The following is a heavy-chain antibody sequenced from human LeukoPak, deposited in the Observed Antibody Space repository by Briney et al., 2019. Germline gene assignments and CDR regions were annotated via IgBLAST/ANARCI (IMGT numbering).Heavy chain of an antibody. J-gene: IGHJ4*02. D-gene: IGHD6-6*01. CDR1: GFTFSNYY. Sequence: AGSLRLSCTVSGFTFSNYYMTWVRHPPGKGMEWLSYISGNSGDINYLDSVRGRFTIYRDNAKNSLYLQMNSLGLEDTGVYYGTRDPRRFDYLGQGTLVTVSS. V-gene: IGHV3-11*05. CDR2: ISGNSGDI. CDR3: TRDPRRFDY.